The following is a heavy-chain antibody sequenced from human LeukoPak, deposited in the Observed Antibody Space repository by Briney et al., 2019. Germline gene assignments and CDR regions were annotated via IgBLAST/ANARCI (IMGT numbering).Heavy chain of an antibody. V-gene: IGHV3-48*02. Sequence: PGGSLRLSCAGSGFTFSSYSMNWVRQTPGKGLEWVSYINSASSTIYYADSVKGRFTISRDNAKNSLYLQTNSLRDEDTAVYYCARAKSGSYCDYWGPGTLVTVSS. CDR1: GFTFSSYS. D-gene: IGHD1-26*01. J-gene: IGHJ4*02. CDR2: INSASSTI. CDR3: ARAKSGSYCDY.